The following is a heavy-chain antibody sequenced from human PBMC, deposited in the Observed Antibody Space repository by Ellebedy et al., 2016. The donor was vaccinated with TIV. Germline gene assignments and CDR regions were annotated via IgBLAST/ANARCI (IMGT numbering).Heavy chain of an antibody. J-gene: IGHJ4*02. D-gene: IGHD6-13*01. Sequence: GESLKISXAASGFTFSSYAMSWVRQAPGKGLEWVSAISGSGGSTYYADSVKGRFTISRDNSKNTLYLQMNSLRAEDTAVYYCAPMGRYSSSDNYWGQGTLVTVSS. V-gene: IGHV3-23*01. CDR2: ISGSGGST. CDR3: APMGRYSSSDNY. CDR1: GFTFSSYA.